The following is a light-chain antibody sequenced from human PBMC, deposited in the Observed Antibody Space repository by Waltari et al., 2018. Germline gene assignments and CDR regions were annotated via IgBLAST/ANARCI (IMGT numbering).Light chain of an antibody. V-gene: IGKV1-NL1*01. CDR1: QDIRNS. Sequence: DIQMTQSPSSLSASVGDRVTITCRASQDIRNSLAWYQQKPGKAPKLLLSDASRLQSGVPSRFSGSGSGTDYTLTISSLQPEYFATYYCQQYYTMFPYTFGQGTKLEIK. CDR2: DAS. J-gene: IGKJ2*01. CDR3: QQYYTMFPYT.